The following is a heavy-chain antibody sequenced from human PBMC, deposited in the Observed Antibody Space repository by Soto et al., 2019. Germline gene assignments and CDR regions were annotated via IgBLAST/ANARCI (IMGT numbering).Heavy chain of an antibody. CDR3: AHRPRGYAYYFDY. Sequence: QITLKESGPTLVKPTQTLTLTCTFSGFSLSTRGVAVGCFRQPPGKALEWLALIYWDEDKWYSPSLKSRLTIPADTSKNPVVLTMTNMDPGDTATYYCAHRPRGYAYYFDYWGQGTLVTVSS. J-gene: IGHJ4*02. CDR1: GFSLSTRGVA. D-gene: IGHD5-12*01. V-gene: IGHV2-5*02. CDR2: IYWDEDK.